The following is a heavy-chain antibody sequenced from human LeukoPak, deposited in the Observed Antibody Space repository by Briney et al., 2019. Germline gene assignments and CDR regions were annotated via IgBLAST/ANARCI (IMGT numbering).Heavy chain of an antibody. Sequence: PGGSLRLSCAASGFTFSSYGMHWVRQAPGKGLEWVAFIRYDGSNKYYADSVKGRFTISRDNSKNTLYLQMNSLRAEDTAVYYCAKDSKGKSSTWGYYFDYWGQGTLVTVSS. J-gene: IGHJ4*02. CDR2: IRYDGSNK. CDR1: GFTFSSYG. D-gene: IGHD3-16*01. V-gene: IGHV3-30*02. CDR3: AKDSKGKSSTWGYYFDY.